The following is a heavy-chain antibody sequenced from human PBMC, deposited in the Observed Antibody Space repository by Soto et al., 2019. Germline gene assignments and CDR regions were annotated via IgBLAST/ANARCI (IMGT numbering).Heavy chain of an antibody. V-gene: IGHV4-61*01. CDR3: ARVKWMSGTPDY. D-gene: IGHD2-15*01. J-gene: IGHJ4*02. Sequence: SETLSLTCTVSGGSVSSSSYYWSWIRQPPGKGLEWIGYIYYSGSTNYNPSLKSRVTISVDTSKNQFSLKLSSVTAADTAVYYCARVKWMSGTPDYWGQGTLVTVSS. CDR1: GGSVSSSSYY. CDR2: IYYSGST.